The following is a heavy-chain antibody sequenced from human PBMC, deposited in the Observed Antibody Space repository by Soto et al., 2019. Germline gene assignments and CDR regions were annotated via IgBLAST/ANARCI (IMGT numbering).Heavy chain of an antibody. CDR2: SYYSGST. CDR1: GGSISSYY. V-gene: IGHV4-59*08. Sequence: SETLSLTCTVSGGSISSYYWSWIRQPPGKGLEWIGYSYYSGSTNYNPSLKSRVTISVDTSKNQFSLKLSSVTAADTAVYYCARQGFGQLHGLVDVWGPGTTVTVSS. CDR3: ARQGFGQLHGLVDV. J-gene: IGHJ6*02. D-gene: IGHD3-10*01.